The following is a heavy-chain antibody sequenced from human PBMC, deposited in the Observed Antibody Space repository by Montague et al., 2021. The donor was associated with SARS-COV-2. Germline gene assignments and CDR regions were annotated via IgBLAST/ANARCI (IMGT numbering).Heavy chain of an antibody. CDR3: AIPMVRGFSRAFDI. V-gene: IGHV4-34*01. CDR2: INHSGST. D-gene: IGHD3-10*01. Sequence: SETLSLTCAAYGGSFSGYYWSWIRQPPGKGLEWIGEINHSGSTNYNPSLKSRVTISVDTSKNQFSLKLSSVTAADTAVYYCAIPMVRGFSRAFDIGGQGTMVTVSS. J-gene: IGHJ3*02. CDR1: GGSFSGYY.